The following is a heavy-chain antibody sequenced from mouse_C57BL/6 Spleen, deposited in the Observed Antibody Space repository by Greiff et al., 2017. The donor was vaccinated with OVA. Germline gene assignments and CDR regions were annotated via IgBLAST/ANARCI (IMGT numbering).Heavy chain of an antibody. D-gene: IGHD2-4*01. J-gene: IGHJ3*01. CDR2: IDHSDSYT. V-gene: IGHV1-50*01. CDR1: GYTFTSYW. Sequence: VQLQQPGAELVKPGASVKLSCKASGYTFTSYWMQWVKQRPGQGLEWIGEIDHSDSYTTYNQKFKGKATLTVDTSSSTAYMQLSSLTSEDSAVYYCAREGKDSDYDGFAYWGQGTLVTVSA. CDR3: AREGKDSDYDGFAY.